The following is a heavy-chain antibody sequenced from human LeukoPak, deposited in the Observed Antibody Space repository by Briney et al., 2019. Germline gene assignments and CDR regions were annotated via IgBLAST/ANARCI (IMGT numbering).Heavy chain of an antibody. D-gene: IGHD4-17*01. CDR3: VRDTFYAFDM. CDR2: IRSNGDTV. J-gene: IGHJ3*02. Sequence: PGGSLRLSCAASGFTFSSYSMNWVRQAPGKGLEWVSNIRSNGDTVAYADSVKGRFTTSRDNAKNSLYLQMDSVRDEDTAVYYCVRDTFYAFDMWGQGTMVTVSS. V-gene: IGHV3-48*02. CDR1: GFTFSSYS.